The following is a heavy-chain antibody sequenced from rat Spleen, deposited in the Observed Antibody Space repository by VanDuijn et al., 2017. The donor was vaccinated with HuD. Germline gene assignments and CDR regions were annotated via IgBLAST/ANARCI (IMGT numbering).Heavy chain of an antibody. Sequence: QVQLKESGPGLLQPSQTLSLTCTVSGLSLPSNSVSWIRQPPGKGLEWMGVIWGNGDTDYTSGLKSRLSISRDTSKSQVFLEMNSLQTEDTAMYFCARASFDYWGQGVMVTVSS. V-gene: IGHV2-47*01. CDR3: ARASFDY. J-gene: IGHJ2*01. CDR1: GLSLPSNS. CDR2: IWGNGDT.